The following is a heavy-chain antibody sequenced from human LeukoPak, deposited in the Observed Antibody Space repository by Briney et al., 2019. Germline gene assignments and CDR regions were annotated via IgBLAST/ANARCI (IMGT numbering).Heavy chain of an antibody. CDR1: GYTFTGYY. CDR2: INPDSGGT. D-gene: IGHD3-3*01. J-gene: IGHJ4*02. V-gene: IGHV1-2*02. Sequence: ASVKVSCKASGYTFTGYYMHWVRQAPGQGLEWMGWINPDSGGTNYAQKFQGRVTMTRDTSISTAYMELSRLRSDDTAVYYCARGDYDFWSGYPFDYWGQGTLVTVSS. CDR3: ARGDYDFWSGYPFDY.